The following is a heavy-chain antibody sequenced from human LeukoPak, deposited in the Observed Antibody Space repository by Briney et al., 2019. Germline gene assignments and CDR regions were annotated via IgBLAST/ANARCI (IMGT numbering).Heavy chain of an antibody. CDR3: ARRNYYDSRGYYCDY. Sequence: GESLKISCKGSGYSFTNYWIVWVRQMPGKGLEWMGIIYPGDSDTRYSPSFQGQVTFSADKSITTAYLQWSSLKASDTAMYYCARRNYYDSRGYYCDYWGQGTLVTVSS. CDR2: IYPGDSDT. V-gene: IGHV5-51*01. D-gene: IGHD3-22*01. J-gene: IGHJ4*02. CDR1: GYSFTNYW.